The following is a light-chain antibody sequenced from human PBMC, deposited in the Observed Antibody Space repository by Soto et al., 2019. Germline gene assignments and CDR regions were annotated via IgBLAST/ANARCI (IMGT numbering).Light chain of an antibody. CDR3: QARDTSVV. CDR1: KLGDKF. Sequence: SYELTQPPSVSVSPGQTASISCSGDKLGDKFTSWYQQKPGQPPVLVIYRDRKRPSGIPERFSGSNSGTTATLTISGTQPMDEADYYCQARDTSVVFGGGTKLTVL. V-gene: IGLV3-1*01. J-gene: IGLJ2*01. CDR2: RDR.